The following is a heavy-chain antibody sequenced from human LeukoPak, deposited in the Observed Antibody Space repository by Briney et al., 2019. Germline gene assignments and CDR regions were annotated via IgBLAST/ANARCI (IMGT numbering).Heavy chain of an antibody. J-gene: IGHJ6*03. D-gene: IGHD1-1*01. CDR3: ASATGTTRYYYYYMDV. CDR1: GGTFSSYA. CDR2: IIPIFGTA. V-gene: IGHV1-69*06. Sequence: ASVKVSCKASGGTFSSYAISWVRQAPGQGLEWMGGIIPIFGTANYAQKFQGRVTITADKSTSTAYMELSSLRSEDTAVYYCASATGTTRYYYYYMDVWGKGTTVTISS.